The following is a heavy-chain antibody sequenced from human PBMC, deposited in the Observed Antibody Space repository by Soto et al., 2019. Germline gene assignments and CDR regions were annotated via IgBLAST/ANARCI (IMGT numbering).Heavy chain of an antibody. J-gene: IGHJ3*02. CDR3: ARRADYAWIGFDI. Sequence: GESLKISCKVSGYNFTSYWIGCVRQMPGKGLEWMGIIYPGDSDTRYSPSFQGQVTISADKSISTAYLQWSSLKASDTAMYYCARRADYAWIGFDIWGQGTMVTVSS. V-gene: IGHV5-51*01. D-gene: IGHD2-2*01. CDR1: GYNFTSYW. CDR2: IYPGDSDT.